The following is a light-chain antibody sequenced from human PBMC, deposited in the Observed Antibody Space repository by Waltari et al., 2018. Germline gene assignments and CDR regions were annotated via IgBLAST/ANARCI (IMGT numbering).Light chain of an antibody. V-gene: IGKV3-20*01. CDR1: QSVSSSY. Sequence: EIVLTQSPGTLSLFPGERATLSCRASQSVSSSYLAWYQQKPGQAPRLLIYVASNRATGIPDRFSGSGSVTDFTLTISRLEPEDFAVYYCQQYISFPLTFGGGTKVEIK. J-gene: IGKJ4*01. CDR3: QQYISFPLT. CDR2: VAS.